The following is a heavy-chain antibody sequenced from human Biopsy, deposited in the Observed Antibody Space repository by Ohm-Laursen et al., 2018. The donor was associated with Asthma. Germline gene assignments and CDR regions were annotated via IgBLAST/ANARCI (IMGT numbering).Heavy chain of an antibody. Sequence: QTLSLTCAVSGGSINSGGFYWGWVRQRPGKGPEWIGYINNRGDTYYNPSLKSRAIISVETSKNQFSPKLTSVTAADSALYYCTRDLAGSCTSASCYGFDSWGQGAQVTVSS. V-gene: IGHV4-31*02. CDR1: GGSINSGGFY. CDR2: INNRGDT. CDR3: TRDLAGSCTSASCYGFDS. D-gene: IGHD2-2*01. J-gene: IGHJ5*01.